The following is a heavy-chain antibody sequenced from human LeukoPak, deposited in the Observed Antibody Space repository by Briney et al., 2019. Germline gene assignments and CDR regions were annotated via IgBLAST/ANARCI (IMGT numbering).Heavy chain of an antibody. CDR2: IIPIFGTA. D-gene: IGHD6-6*01. CDR1: GGTFSSYA. J-gene: IGHJ6*02. CDR3: ARRGNSSSTRWDYYYYGMDV. Sequence: SVKVSCKASGGTFSSYAISWVRQAPGQGLEWMGGIIPIFGTANYAQKFRGRVTITADESTSTAYMELSSLRSEDTAVYYCARRGNSSSTRWDYYYYGMDVWGQGTTVTVSS. V-gene: IGHV1-69*01.